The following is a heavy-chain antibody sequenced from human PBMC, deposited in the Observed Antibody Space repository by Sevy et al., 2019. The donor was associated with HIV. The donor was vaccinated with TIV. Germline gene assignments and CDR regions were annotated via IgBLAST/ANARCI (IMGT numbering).Heavy chain of an antibody. Sequence: GGSLRLSCAASGFTFSNAWMSWVRQSPGKGLEWVGRIRSKAGGGTRDYATIVKGKFTISRDDSRDMLYLHLNSLETEDTAVYYCTTEQRRDGIVVVPFEYWGQGTLVTVSP. D-gene: IGHD3-22*01. J-gene: IGHJ4*02. V-gene: IGHV3-15*01. CDR2: IRSKAGGGTR. CDR1: GFTFSNAW. CDR3: TTEQRRDGIVVVPFEY.